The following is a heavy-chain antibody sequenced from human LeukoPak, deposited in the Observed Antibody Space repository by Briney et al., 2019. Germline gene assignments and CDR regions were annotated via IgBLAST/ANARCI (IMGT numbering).Heavy chain of an antibody. CDR2: IYHSGST. V-gene: IGHV4-4*02. Sequence: SETLSLTCGVSGDSISSSYWWSWVRQTPGKGLEWIGEIYHSGSTNYNPSLKSRVTISVDTSKNQFSLKLSSVTAADTAVYYCARNRGVCSGGSCYSYWFDPWGQGTLVTVSS. D-gene: IGHD2-15*01. J-gene: IGHJ5*02. CDR3: ARNRGVCSGGSCYSYWFDP. CDR1: GDSISSSYW.